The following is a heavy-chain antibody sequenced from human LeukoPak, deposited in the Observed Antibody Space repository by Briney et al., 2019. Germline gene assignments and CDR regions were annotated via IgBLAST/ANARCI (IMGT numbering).Heavy chain of an antibody. D-gene: IGHD2-2*01. Sequence: GGSLRLSYAASGFTFSSYWMHRVRQAPGKGLVWFSRINSDGSSTSYAVSVKGRFTIYRDNAKNTLYLQMNSLTAEDTAVYYCARDSAGGAIVVVPAAMRGVDWFDPWGQGTLVTVSS. CDR2: INSDGSST. J-gene: IGHJ5*02. CDR3: ARDSAGGAIVVVPAAMRGVDWFDP. CDR1: GFTFSSYW. V-gene: IGHV3-74*01.